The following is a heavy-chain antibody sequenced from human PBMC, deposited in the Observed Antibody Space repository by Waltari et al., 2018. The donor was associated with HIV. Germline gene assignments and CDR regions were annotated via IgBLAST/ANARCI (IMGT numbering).Heavy chain of an antibody. J-gene: IGHJ3*02. V-gene: IGHV4-61*02. Sequence: QVQLQESGPGLVKPSQTLSLTCTVSGGSISSGSYYWSWLRQPAGKGLEWIGRIYTSGCTNYNPSLKSRVTISVDTSKNQFSLKLSSVTAADTAVYYCARRGIQLWFYAFDIWGQGTMVTVSS. D-gene: IGHD5-18*01. CDR3: ARRGIQLWFYAFDI. CDR2: IYTSGCT. CDR1: GGSISSGSYY.